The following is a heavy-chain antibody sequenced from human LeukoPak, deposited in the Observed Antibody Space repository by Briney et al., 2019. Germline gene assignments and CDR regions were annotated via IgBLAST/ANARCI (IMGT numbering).Heavy chain of an antibody. CDR1: GFTFSSYA. Sequence: RPGGSLRLSCAASGFTFSSYAMSWVRQAPGKGLEWVSAISGGGGATFYADSVKGRFTISRDNSKNTLYLQMNGLRAEDTAVYYCAKDRRGNAPRGAFDIWGQGTMVTVSS. V-gene: IGHV3-23*01. CDR3: AKDRRGNAPRGAFDI. D-gene: IGHD1-1*01. CDR2: ISGGGGAT. J-gene: IGHJ3*02.